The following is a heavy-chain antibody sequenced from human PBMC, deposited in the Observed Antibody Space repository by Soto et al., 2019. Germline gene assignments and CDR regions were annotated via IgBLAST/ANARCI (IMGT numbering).Heavy chain of an antibody. CDR2: ISNYNGDT. Sequence: QVQLVQSGAEVKKPGASVKVSCKASGYTFTSYGISWVRQAPGQGLEWMGWISNYNGDTNYAQKIQGRVTMTTYTSTSTAYMELRSLKSDDTAVYYCTRGGQLFAGHSFDYWGQGTLVTVSS. J-gene: IGHJ4*02. D-gene: IGHD3-10*02. CDR3: TRGGQLFAGHSFDY. V-gene: IGHV1-18*01. CDR1: GYTFTSYG.